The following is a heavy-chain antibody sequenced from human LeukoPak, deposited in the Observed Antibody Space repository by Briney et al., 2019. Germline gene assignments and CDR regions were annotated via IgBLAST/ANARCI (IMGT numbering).Heavy chain of an antibody. V-gene: IGHV3-74*01. CDR3: ARGRYYFDY. CDR1: GFTFSTYW. D-gene: IGHD3-3*01. Sequence: GGSLRLSCAASGFTFSTYWMHWVRQAPGKGLVWVSRFNSDGISTNYADSVKGRITISRDNAKNTLYLQMNSLRAEDTAVYYCARGRYYFDYWGQGTLVTVSS. J-gene: IGHJ4*02. CDR2: FNSDGIST.